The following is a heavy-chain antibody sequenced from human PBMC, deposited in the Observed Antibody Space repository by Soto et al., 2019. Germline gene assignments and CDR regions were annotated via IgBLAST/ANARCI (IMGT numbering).Heavy chain of an antibody. V-gene: IGHV3-30-3*01. CDR3: ARAPTTVTTAYYFDY. J-gene: IGHJ4*02. CDR2: ISYDGSNK. CDR1: GFTFSSYA. D-gene: IGHD4-17*01. Sequence: QVQLVESGGGVVQPGRSLRLSCAASGFTFSSYAMHWVRQAPGKGLAWVAVISYDGSNKYYADSVKGRFTISRDNSKNPLYLQMNSLRAEDTAVYYCARAPTTVTTAYYFDYWGQGTLVTVSS.